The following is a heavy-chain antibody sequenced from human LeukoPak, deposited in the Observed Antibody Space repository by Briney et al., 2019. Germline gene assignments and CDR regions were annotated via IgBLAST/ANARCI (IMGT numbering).Heavy chain of an antibody. V-gene: IGHV1-46*01. J-gene: IGHJ4*02. Sequence: ASVKVSCKASGYTFTSYYMHWVRQAPGQGLEWMGIINPSGGSTSYAQKFQGRVTMTRDTSTSTVYMELSSLRSEDTAVYYCARDSCSSTSCALGDLGYWGQGTLVTVSS. CDR3: ARDSCSSTSCALGDLGY. CDR2: INPSGGST. D-gene: IGHD2-2*01. CDR1: GYTFTSYY.